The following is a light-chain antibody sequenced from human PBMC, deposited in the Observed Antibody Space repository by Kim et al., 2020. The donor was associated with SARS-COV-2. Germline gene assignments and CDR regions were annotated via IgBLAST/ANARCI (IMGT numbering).Light chain of an antibody. Sequence: DIVMTQTPLSSPVTLGQPASISCRSSQSLLHSDGNTYLTWLQQRPGQPPRLLIDKISNRFSGVPDRFSGSGAGTDFTLNINREEAEDIGVYYCMQAKQIVSFRQGTKL. CDR3: MQAKQIVS. V-gene: IGKV2-24*01. CDR1: QSLLHSDGNTY. CDR2: KIS. J-gene: IGKJ2*03.